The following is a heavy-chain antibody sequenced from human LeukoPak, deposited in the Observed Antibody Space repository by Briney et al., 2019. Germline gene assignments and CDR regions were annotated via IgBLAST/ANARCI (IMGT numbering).Heavy chain of an antibody. Sequence: GGSLRLSCAASGFTFSSYAMSWVRQAPVKGLEWVSAISGSGGSTYYADSVKGRFTISRDNSKNTLYLQMNSLRAEDTAVYYCAKDASIGPVTSVFDYWGQGTLVTVSS. CDR2: ISGSGGST. D-gene: IGHD3/OR15-3a*01. V-gene: IGHV3-23*01. J-gene: IGHJ4*02. CDR1: GFTFSSYA. CDR3: AKDASIGPVTSVFDY.